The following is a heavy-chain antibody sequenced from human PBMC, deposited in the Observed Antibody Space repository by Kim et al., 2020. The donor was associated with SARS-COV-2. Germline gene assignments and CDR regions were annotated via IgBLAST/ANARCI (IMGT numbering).Heavy chain of an antibody. CDR3: ARGGDIVVVTATGGSD. V-gene: IGHV1-2*02. CDR2: INPNSGGT. J-gene: IGHJ4*02. CDR1: GYTFTGYY. Sequence: ASVKVSCKASGYTFTGYYMHWVRQAPGQGLEWMGWINPNSGGTNYAQKFQGRVTMTRDTSISTAYMELSRLRSDDTAVYYCARGGDIVVVTATGGSDWGRGTLVTVSS. D-gene: IGHD2-21*02.